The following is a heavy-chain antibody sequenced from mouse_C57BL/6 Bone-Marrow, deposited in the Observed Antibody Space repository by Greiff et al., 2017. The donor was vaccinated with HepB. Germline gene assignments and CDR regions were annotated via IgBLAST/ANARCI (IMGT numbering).Heavy chain of an antibody. V-gene: IGHV1-39*01. Sequence: EVQLQQSGPELVKPGASVKISCKASGYSFTDYNMNWVKQSNGKNLEWIGVINPNYVTTSYNQKFTGKATLTVDQSSSTAYMHLNSLTSEDSAVYYCASRGNDYDGNWYFDVWGTGTTVTVSS. CDR3: ASRGNDYDGNWYFDV. CDR1: GYSFTDYN. CDR2: INPNYVTT. D-gene: IGHD2-4*01. J-gene: IGHJ1*03.